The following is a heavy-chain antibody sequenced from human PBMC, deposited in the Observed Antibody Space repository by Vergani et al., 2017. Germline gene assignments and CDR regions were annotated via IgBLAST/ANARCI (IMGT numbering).Heavy chain of an antibody. Sequence: EVQLVESGGVVVQPGGSLRLSCAASGFTFSSYAMSWVRQAPGKGLEWVSAISGSGGSTYYADSVKGRFTISRDNSKNTLYLQMNSLRAEDTAVYYCAKDWGSTQRPGRYYFDYWGQGTLVTVSS. D-gene: IGHD3-16*01. J-gene: IGHJ4*02. CDR2: ISGSGGST. CDR1: GFTFSSYA. V-gene: IGHV3-23*04. CDR3: AKDWGSTQRPGRYYFDY.